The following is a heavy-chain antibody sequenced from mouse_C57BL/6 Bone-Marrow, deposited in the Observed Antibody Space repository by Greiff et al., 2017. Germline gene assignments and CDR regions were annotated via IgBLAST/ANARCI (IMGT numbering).Heavy chain of an antibody. D-gene: IGHD1-1*01. V-gene: IGHV1-82*01. CDR2: IYPGDGDT. Sequence: LVESGPELVKPGASVKISCKACGYAFSSSWMNWVKQRPGKGLEWIGRIYPGDGDTNYNGKFKGKATLTADKSSSTAYMQLSSLTSEDSAVYFCARSITTVVKFDYWGQGTTLTVSS. CDR1: GYAFSSSW. J-gene: IGHJ2*01. CDR3: ARSITTVVKFDY.